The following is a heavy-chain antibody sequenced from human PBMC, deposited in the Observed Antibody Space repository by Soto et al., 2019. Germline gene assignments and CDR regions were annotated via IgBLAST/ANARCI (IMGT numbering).Heavy chain of an antibody. J-gene: IGHJ4*02. Sequence: EVQLLESGGGLVQPGGSLSLSCAASGFTFSSYAMSWVRQAPGKGLEWVSAISGSGASTYYADSVKGRFTISRDNSKNTLYRQMNSLRAEATAVYYCAKTLYSSGWYEFDYWGQGTLVTVSS. V-gene: IGHV3-23*01. D-gene: IGHD6-19*01. CDR1: GFTFSSYA. CDR2: ISGSGAST. CDR3: AKTLYSSGWYEFDY.